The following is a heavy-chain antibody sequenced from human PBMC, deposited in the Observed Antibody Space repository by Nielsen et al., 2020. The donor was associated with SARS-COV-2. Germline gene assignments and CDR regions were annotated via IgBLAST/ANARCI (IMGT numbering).Heavy chain of an antibody. CDR1: GYSFPTYW. CDR2: IYPGDSDT. J-gene: IGHJ6*03. CDR3: ARHTRSSSSFYYYYYMDV. D-gene: IGHD6-6*01. Sequence: GESLKISCKGSGYSFPTYWIGWVRQMPGKGLEWMGIIYPGDSDTRYSPSFQGQVTISADKSISTVYLQWSSLEASDTAKYYCARHTRSSSSFYYYYYMDVWGKGTTVTVSS. V-gene: IGHV5-51*01.